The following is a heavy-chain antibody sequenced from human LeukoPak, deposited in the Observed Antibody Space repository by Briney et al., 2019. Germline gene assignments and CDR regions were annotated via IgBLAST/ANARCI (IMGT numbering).Heavy chain of an antibody. J-gene: IGHJ5*02. CDR3: ARARSSGLSQAIDT. CDR1: GFTFSTYW. D-gene: IGHD6-19*01. CDR2: FNSDGRST. Sequence: GGSLRLSCAASGFTFSTYWMHWVRQAPGKGLVWVSRFNSDGRSTYYADSVKGRFTISRDNAKNTLYLQMNSLRVEDTAVYYCARARSSGLSQAIDTWGQGTLVTVSS. V-gene: IGHV3-74*01.